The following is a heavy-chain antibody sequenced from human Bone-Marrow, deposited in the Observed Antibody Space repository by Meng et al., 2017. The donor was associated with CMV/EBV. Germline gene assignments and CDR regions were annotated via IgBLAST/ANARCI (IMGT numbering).Heavy chain of an antibody. Sequence: GESLKISCAASGFTVSSNYMSWVRQAPGKGLEWVSVIYSGGSTYYADSVKGRFTISRDNSKNTLYLQMNSLRAEDTAVYYCARAINYYYGMAVWGQGTTVTGYS. D-gene: IGHD5-12*01. CDR3: ARAINYYYGMAV. CDR2: IYSGGST. CDR1: GFTVSSNY. J-gene: IGHJ6*01. V-gene: IGHV3-53*01.